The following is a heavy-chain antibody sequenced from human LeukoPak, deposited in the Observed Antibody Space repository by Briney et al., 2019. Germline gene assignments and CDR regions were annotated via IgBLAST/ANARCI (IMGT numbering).Heavy chain of an antibody. CDR3: ARDGQWLTSNWFDP. D-gene: IGHD6-19*01. CDR2: LYTGGST. CDR1: SGSISSYY. J-gene: IGHJ5*02. V-gene: IGHV4-4*07. Sequence: SGTLSLTCTISSGSISSYYWSWIRQPAGKGLEWIGRLYTGGSTNYNPSLKSRVTMSVDTSKNQFSLKLSSVTAADTAVYYCARDGQWLTSNWFDPWGQGTLVTVSS.